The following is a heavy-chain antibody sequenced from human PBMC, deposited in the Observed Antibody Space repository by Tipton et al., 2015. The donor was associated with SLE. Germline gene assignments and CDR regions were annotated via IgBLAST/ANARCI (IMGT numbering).Heavy chain of an antibody. CDR1: GYTFTSFD. D-gene: IGHD1-26*01. Sequence: QSGAEVKKPGASVKVSCKASGYTFTSFDINWVRQATGQGLEWMGWMNPNSGNTGYAQKFQGRVIMTRNTSINTAHMELSSLSADDTAIYYCARDTSANFDYWGQGSLVTVSS. CDR3: ARDTSANFDY. CDR2: MNPNSGNT. J-gene: IGHJ4*02. V-gene: IGHV1-8*01.